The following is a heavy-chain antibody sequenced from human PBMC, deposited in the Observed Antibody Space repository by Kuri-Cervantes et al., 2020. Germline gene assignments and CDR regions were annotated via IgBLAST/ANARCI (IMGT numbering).Heavy chain of an antibody. J-gene: IGHJ5*02. Sequence: GESLKISCAASGFTFSSYSMNWVRQAPGKGLEWVSSISSSSSYIYYADSVKGRFTISRDNAKNSLYLQVNSLRAEDTAVYYCARIGTGYKFRFDPWGQGTLVTVSS. V-gene: IGHV3-21*01. CDR2: ISSSSSYI. CDR3: ARIGTGYKFRFDP. D-gene: IGHD3-9*01. CDR1: GFTFSSYS.